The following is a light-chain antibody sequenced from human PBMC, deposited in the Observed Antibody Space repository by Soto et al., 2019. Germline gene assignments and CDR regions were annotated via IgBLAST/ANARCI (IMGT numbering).Light chain of an antibody. CDR3: QQYDGYSRT. Sequence: DIKMTQSPSSLSASVGDRVTITCRASQGISNYLAWYQQRPGKVPNLLIYGASTLQSGVPPRFSGSGSGTEFTLTINNLQPDDFATYYCQQYDGYSRTFGQGTKVDIK. CDR2: GAS. V-gene: IGKV1-27*01. CDR1: QGISNY. J-gene: IGKJ1*01.